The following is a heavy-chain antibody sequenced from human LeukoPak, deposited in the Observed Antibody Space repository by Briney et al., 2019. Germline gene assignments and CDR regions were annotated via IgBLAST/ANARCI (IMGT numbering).Heavy chain of an antibody. D-gene: IGHD6-13*01. CDR2: INILSNYI. V-gene: IGHV3-21*01. CDR1: GFTFSDYY. Sequence: GGSLRLSCAASGFTFSDYYMNWVRQAPGKGLEWVSSINILSNYIYYADSVKGRFTISRDNAMNSLYLQMNSLRAEDTAVYYCARDSHSSSWYSEFDYWGQGTLVTVSS. J-gene: IGHJ4*02. CDR3: ARDSHSSSWYSEFDY.